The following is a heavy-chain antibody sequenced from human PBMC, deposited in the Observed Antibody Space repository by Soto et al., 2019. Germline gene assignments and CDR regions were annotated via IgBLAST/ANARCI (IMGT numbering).Heavy chain of an antibody. J-gene: IGHJ4*02. V-gene: IGHV3-21*01. CDR3: AREITLDY. CDR2: ISSSSSYI. Sequence: EVQLVESGGGLVKPGGSLRLSCVASGFTFSSYTMNWVRQAPGKGLEWVSSISSSSSYIYYADSLKGRFTISRDNAKNSLYLKMNSLRAEDTAVYYCAREITLDYWGQGTLVTVSS. CDR1: GFTFSSYT. D-gene: IGHD3-16*01.